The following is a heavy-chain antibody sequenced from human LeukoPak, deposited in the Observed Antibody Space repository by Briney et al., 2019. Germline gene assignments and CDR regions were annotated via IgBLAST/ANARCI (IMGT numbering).Heavy chain of an antibody. CDR2: ISSSSSYI. CDR1: GFTFSSYS. J-gene: IGHJ4*02. CDR3: AREAVFTMNY. D-gene: IGHD3-22*01. V-gene: IGHV3-21*01. Sequence: GGSLRLSCAASGFTFSSYSMNWVRQAPGKGLEWVSSISSSSSYIYYADSAKGRFTISRDNAKNSLYLQMNSLRAEDTAVYYCAREAVFTMNYWGQGTLVTVSS.